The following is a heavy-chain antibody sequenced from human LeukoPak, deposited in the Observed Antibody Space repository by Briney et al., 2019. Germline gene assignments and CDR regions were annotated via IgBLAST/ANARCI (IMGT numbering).Heavy chain of an antibody. D-gene: IGHD6-6*01. CDR3: ARGRGSSADFDY. V-gene: IGHV4-39*07. CDR1: GGSISSSSYY. J-gene: IGHJ4*02. CDR2: IYYSGST. Sequence: PSETLSLTCTVSGGSISSSSYYWGWIRQPPGKGLEWIGSIYYSGSTYYNPSLKSRVTISVDTSKNQFSPQLNSVTPEDTAVYYCARGRGSSADFDYWGQGTLVTVSS.